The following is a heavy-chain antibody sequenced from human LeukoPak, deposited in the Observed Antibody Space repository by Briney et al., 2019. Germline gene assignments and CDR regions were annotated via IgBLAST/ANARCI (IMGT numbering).Heavy chain of an antibody. CDR1: GFTFSDYT. D-gene: IGHD2-21*02. J-gene: IGHJ1*01. CDR3: ARGYCGGDCYGD. Sequence: PGGSPRLSCAASGFTFSDYTMNWVRQAPGKGLEYVSSISGSSRHIYYADSVKGRFTISRDNTKSSLYLQMNSLRVEDMAVYYCARGYCGGDCYGDWGQGTLVTVSS. CDR2: ISGSSRHI. V-gene: IGHV3-21*01.